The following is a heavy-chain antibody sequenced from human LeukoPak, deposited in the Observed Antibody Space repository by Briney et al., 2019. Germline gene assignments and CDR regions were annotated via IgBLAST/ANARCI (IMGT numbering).Heavy chain of an antibody. CDR3: ARVCTIFGVVIMDYFDY. D-gene: IGHD3-3*01. CDR2: IKQDGSEK. Sequence: GGSLRLSCAASGFIFSSYWMSWVRQAPGKGLEWVANIKQDGSEKYYVDSVKGRFTISRDNAKNSLYLQMNSLRAEDTAVYYCARVCTIFGVVIMDYFDYWGQGTLVTVSS. J-gene: IGHJ4*02. V-gene: IGHV3-7*01. CDR1: GFIFSSYW.